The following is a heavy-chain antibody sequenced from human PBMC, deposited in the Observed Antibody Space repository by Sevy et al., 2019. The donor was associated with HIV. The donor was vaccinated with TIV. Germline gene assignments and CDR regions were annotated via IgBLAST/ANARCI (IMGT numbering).Heavy chain of an antibody. Sequence: GGSLRLSWAASGFTFSSYGMHWGRQAPGKGLEWVAVISYDGSNKYYADSVKGRFTISRDNSKNTLYLQMNSLRAEDTAVYYCAKEEGGSWFDPWGQGTLVTVSS. J-gene: IGHJ5*02. CDR3: AKEEGGSWFDP. V-gene: IGHV3-30*18. CDR2: ISYDGSNK. CDR1: GFTFSSYG.